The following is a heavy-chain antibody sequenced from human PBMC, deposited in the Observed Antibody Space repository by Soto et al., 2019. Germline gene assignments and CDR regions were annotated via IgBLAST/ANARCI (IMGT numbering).Heavy chain of an antibody. CDR3: ARTDCSSTSCYNYYHYGMDV. CDR1: GYSFTKYA. D-gene: IGHD2-2*01. CDR2: INPGNGDT. Sequence: ASVTVSCTTSGYSFTKYALHWVRQAPGQRLELMGWINPGNGDTKYSQKFQGRVTITRDTSATTAYMELSSLRSEDSAVFYCARTDCSSTSCYNYYHYGMDVWGQGTTVTVSS. V-gene: IGHV1-3*01. J-gene: IGHJ6*02.